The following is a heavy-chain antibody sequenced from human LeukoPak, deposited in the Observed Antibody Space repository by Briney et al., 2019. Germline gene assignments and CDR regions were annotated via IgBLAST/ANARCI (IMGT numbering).Heavy chain of an antibody. V-gene: IGHV4-4*09. CDR1: GGSISSYY. CDR3: ASLGFDI. Sequence: PSETLSLTCTVSGGSISSYYWSWIRQPPGKGLEWIGYIYTSGSTNYNPSLKSRVTISVDTSKNQFPLQLNSVTPEDTAVYYCASLGFDIWGQGTMVTVSS. J-gene: IGHJ3*02. CDR2: IYTSGST.